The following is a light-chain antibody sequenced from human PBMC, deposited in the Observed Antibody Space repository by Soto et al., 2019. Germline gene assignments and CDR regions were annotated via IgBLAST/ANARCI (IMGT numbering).Light chain of an antibody. CDR3: LLFFGVSQGV. J-gene: IGLJ1*01. Sequence: QSVLTQPPSASGTPGQVFTISCSGSNSNIGDNSVNWYQQLPGTAPKLLIYSDNRRPSGVPDRFSGSKSGTSASLAISGLQSEDEAEYYCLLFFGVSQGVFGTGTKLTVL. CDR1: NSNIGDNS. V-gene: IGLV1-44*01. CDR2: SDN.